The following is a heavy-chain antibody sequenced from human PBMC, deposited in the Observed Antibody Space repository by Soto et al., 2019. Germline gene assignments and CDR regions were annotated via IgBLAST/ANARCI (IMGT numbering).Heavy chain of an antibody. D-gene: IGHD5-18*01. CDR1: GFTFTSYG. V-gene: IGHV3-23*01. CDR3: AKVRGYSYGYFDYYMDV. J-gene: IGHJ6*03. Sequence: GGSLRLSCVASGFTFTSYGMNWVRQAPGKGLEWVSAISGSGGNTYYADSVRGRLTISRDNSKNTLYLQMNSLKAEDTAIYYCAKVRGYSYGYFDYYMDVWGKGTTVTVSS. CDR2: ISGSGGNT.